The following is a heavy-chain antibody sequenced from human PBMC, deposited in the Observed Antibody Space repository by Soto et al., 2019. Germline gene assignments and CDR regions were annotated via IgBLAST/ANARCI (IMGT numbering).Heavy chain of an antibody. V-gene: IGHV1-18*01. J-gene: IGHJ4*01. CDR3: ARDRPYSSGWYEDY. D-gene: IGHD6-19*01. Sequence: QVQLVQSGAEVKKPGASVKVSCKASGYTYTSYGISWVRQAPGQGLEWMGWISAYNGNANYAQKLQGRVTMTTDTSTSTADRELRSLRSDDTAVYYCARDRPYSSGWYEDYWGQGTLVTVSS. CDR2: ISAYNGNA. CDR1: GYTYTSYG.